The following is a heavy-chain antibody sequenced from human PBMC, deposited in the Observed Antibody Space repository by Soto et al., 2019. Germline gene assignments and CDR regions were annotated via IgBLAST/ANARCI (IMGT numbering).Heavy chain of an antibody. V-gene: IGHV4-39*01. CDR2: VYYRGRS. D-gene: IGHD4-17*01. Sequence: SETLSLTCTVSGGSVTTSSYYWGWIRQSPGKGLEWIGSVYYRGRSYSKSSVKSRVTISVDTSKNRFSLSLNSVTASDTAVYFCVSQRTTVPTQAYFDYWGPGALVTVSS. CDR1: GGSVTTSSYY. J-gene: IGHJ4*02. CDR3: VSQRTTVPTQAYFDY.